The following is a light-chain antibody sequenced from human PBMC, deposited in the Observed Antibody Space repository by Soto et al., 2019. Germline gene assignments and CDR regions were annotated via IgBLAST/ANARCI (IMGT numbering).Light chain of an antibody. CDR2: KAS. CDR3: HQASSFPLS. CDR1: QGIVRW. Sequence: DIQMTQSPSTLSASVGDRVTITCRASQGIVRWLAWYQQKPGKAPNLLIYKASTLQTGVSSRFSGSGSGTDFTLTITNLQPEDFATYYCHQASSFPLSFGGGTKV. J-gene: IGKJ4*01. V-gene: IGKV1-12*01.